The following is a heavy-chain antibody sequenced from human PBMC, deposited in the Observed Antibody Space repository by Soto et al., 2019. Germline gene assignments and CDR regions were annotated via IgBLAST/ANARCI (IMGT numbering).Heavy chain of an antibody. Sequence: SETLSLTCTVSGDSIISSNYYWALIRQSPGKGLEWIGNMYYSGSTYYNLSLKSRVTMSVDTSKNQFSLKISSVTAADTSVYYCARIVVIPAAPDYYNYYGVDVWGQGTTVTVSS. V-gene: IGHV4-39*01. CDR2: MYYSGST. CDR1: GDSIISSNYY. D-gene: IGHD2-2*01. CDR3: ARIVVIPAAPDYYNYYGVDV. J-gene: IGHJ6*02.